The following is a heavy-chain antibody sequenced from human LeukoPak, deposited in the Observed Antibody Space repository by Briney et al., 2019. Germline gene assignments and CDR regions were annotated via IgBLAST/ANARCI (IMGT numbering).Heavy chain of an antibody. V-gene: IGHV3-30-3*01. CDR1: GFTFSSHA. J-gene: IGHJ4*02. Sequence: GGSLRLSCAASGFTFSSHAMHWVRQAPGKGLEWVAVIAYDGSNKYYADSVKGRFTISRDNSKTTLFLQMNSLRAEDTAIYYCVAMDPSPLSQLLLSFPFDYWGQGTLVTVSS. CDR3: VAMDPSPLSQLLLSFPFDY. CDR2: IAYDGSNK. D-gene: IGHD6-13*01.